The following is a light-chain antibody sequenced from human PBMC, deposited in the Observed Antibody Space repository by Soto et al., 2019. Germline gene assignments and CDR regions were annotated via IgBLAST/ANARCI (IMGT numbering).Light chain of an antibody. Sequence: EIVMTQSPATLSVSPGERATLSFRASQSVSSSYLAWYQQKPGQAPRLLIYDASNRATGIPARFSGSGSGTDFTLTISSLEPEDFAVYYCQQRSNWPITFGQGTRLEI. CDR2: DAS. V-gene: IGKV3D-20*02. CDR3: QQRSNWPIT. J-gene: IGKJ5*01. CDR1: QSVSSSY.